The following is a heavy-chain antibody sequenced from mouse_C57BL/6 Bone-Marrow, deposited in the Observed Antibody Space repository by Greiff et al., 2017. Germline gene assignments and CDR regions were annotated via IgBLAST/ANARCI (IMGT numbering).Heavy chain of an antibody. D-gene: IGHD4-1*02. CDR1: GFSLTSYG. Sequence: VQLQQSGPGLVQPSQSLSITCTASGFSLTSYGVHWVRQSPGKGLEWLGVIWSGGSTDYNAAFISRLSISKDNSKSQVFFKMNSLQADDTAIYYCASDNWDEDWFAYWGQGTLVTVSA. CDR3: ASDNWDEDWFAY. V-gene: IGHV2-2*01. CDR2: IWSGGST. J-gene: IGHJ3*01.